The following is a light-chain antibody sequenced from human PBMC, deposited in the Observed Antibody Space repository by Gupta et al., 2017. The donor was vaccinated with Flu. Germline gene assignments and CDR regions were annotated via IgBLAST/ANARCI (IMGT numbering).Light chain of an antibody. CDR2: QGS. CDR1: QGRGDSDGSTK. V-gene: IGKV2-30*01. CDR3: RQGEHWPWA. Sequence: VTLGQTASICGRASQGRGDSDGSTKLHWIQQRPGQPPRRLINQGSYRDCGVPDRFSGSGSGTSFTLNISRGEAADVGFYYCRQGEHWPWAFGQGTKVEIK. J-gene: IGKJ1*01.